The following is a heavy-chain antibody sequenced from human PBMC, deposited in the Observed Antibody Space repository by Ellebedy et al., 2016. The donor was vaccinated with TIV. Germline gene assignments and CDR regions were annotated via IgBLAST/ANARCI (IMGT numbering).Heavy chain of an antibody. CDR2: IIPFFGSA. V-gene: IGHV1-69*13. J-gene: IGHJ6*02. D-gene: IGHD1-26*01. CDR1: GDTFSSFA. CDR3: ATKRRSYYNYYSGMDV. Sequence: AASVKVSCKASGDTFSSFAISWVRQAPGQGLEWMGGIIPFFGSANYAQKVQGRFTITADESTSTVYMAVSSLKSEDTAVYYCATKRRSYYNYYSGMDVWGQGTTVTVSS.